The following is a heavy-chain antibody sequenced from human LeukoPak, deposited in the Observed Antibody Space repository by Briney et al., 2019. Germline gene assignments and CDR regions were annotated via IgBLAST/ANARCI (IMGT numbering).Heavy chain of an antibody. J-gene: IGHJ4*02. Sequence: PSETLSLTCAVYGGSFSDYYWSWIRQPPGKGLEWIGEINHSGSTNYNPSLKSRVSISVDTSKNQFSLRLSSVTAADTAVYYCARDREGSSSWDYWGQGTLVAVSS. D-gene: IGHD6-13*01. CDR3: ARDREGSSSWDY. CDR1: GGSFSDYY. V-gene: IGHV4-34*01. CDR2: INHSGST.